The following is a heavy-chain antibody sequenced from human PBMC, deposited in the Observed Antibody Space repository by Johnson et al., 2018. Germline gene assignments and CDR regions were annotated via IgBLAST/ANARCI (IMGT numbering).Heavy chain of an antibody. CDR1: GLTFSDFS. CDR3: IPREFAVGTTAS. D-gene: IGHD1-26*01. CDR2: IRSKTYNYAT. Sequence: VQLQESGGGLVQPGGSLKLSCVVSGLTFSDFSLHWVRQASGKGLEWVGRIRSKTYNYATVYGASVKGRFTLTRDDSKNTTFLQMNSLKTEDTAIYYCIPREFAVGTTASWCQGSLVTVSS. V-gene: IGHV3-73*01. J-gene: IGHJ5*02.